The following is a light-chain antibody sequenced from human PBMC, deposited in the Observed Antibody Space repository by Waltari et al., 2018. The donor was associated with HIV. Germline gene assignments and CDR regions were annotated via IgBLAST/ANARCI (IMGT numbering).Light chain of an antibody. Sequence: QSVLTQPPSVSAAPGQKVTISCSGSSSNIGNNYVSWYQQVPGTAPKLLIYNKNKRPSGIPYRFSGSKSGTSATLGITGLQTGDEADYYCGTWDSSLSDWVFGGGTKLTVL. CDR2: NKN. J-gene: IGLJ3*02. V-gene: IGLV1-51*01. CDR1: SSNIGNNY. CDR3: GTWDSSLSDWV.